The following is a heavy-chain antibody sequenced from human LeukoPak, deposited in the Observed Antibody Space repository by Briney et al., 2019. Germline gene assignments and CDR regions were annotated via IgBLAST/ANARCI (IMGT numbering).Heavy chain of an antibody. V-gene: IGHV4-59*10. CDR2: IYTSGST. Sequence: SETLSLTCAVYGGSISSYYWSWIRQPAGKGLEWIGRIYTSGSTNYNPSLKSRVTMSVDTSRNQFSLKLSSVTAADTAVYYCAKAGYFDWLPLDYWGQGTLVTVSS. J-gene: IGHJ4*02. CDR1: GGSISSYY. CDR3: AKAGYFDWLPLDY. D-gene: IGHD3-9*01.